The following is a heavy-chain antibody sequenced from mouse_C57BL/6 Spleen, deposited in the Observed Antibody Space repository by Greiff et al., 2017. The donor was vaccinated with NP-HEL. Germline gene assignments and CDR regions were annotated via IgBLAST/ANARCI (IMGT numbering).Heavy chain of an antibody. V-gene: IGHV1-54*01. CDR2: INPGSGGT. Sequence: QVQLQQSGAELVRPGTSVKVSCKASGYAFTNYLIEWVKQRPGQGLEWIGVINPGSGGTNYNEKFKGKATLTVDKSSSTAYKHLSSLTSEDSAVYFCARSGDYDGFAYWGQGTLVTVSA. CDR3: ARSGDYDGFAY. D-gene: IGHD2-4*01. CDR1: GYAFTNYL. J-gene: IGHJ3*01.